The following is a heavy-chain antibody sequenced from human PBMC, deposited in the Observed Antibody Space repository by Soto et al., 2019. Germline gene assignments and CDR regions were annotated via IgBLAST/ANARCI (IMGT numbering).Heavy chain of an antibody. CDR2: VSGDNANT. CDR3: ARDLGYWRSGTCQREWFDP. Sequence: QVQLVQSGAEVKKPGTSVKVSCTASGYTFSSHGISWVRQAPGQGLQWIGWVSGDNANTNYAQSLQGRVTMTTDTSTNTGHMELRSLRSDDTAVYYCARDLGYWRSGTCQREWFDPGGQGTLVIVSS. J-gene: IGHJ5*02. V-gene: IGHV1-18*01. D-gene: IGHD1-26*01. CDR1: GYTFSSHG.